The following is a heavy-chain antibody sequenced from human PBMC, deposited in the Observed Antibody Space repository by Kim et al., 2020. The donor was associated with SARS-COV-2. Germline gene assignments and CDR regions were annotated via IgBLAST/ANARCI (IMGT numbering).Heavy chain of an antibody. V-gene: IGHV3-30*18. D-gene: IGHD3-10*01. J-gene: IGHJ4*02. CDR1: GFTFSSYG. Sequence: GGSLRLSCAASGFTFSSYGMHWVRQAPGKGLEWVAVISYDGSNKYYADSVKGRFTISRDNSKNTLYLQMNSLRAEDTAVYYCAKDNGLYYGSWSAYSRGGWDWGQGTLVTVSS. CDR2: ISYDGSNK. CDR3: AKDNGLYYGSWSAYSRGGWD.